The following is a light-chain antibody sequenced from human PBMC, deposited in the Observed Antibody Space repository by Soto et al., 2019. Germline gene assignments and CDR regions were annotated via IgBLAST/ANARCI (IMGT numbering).Light chain of an antibody. V-gene: IGKV3-20*01. Sequence: EIVLEQCPGSLSLSPGEKATLCCRATQSVNSNYLAWYQQKSGQAPRLLIYGASSRATGIPDRFSGSGSGTDFTLTISRLEPEDFAVYYCQQYSSSPLTFGGGTRLEIK. CDR3: QQYSSSPLT. CDR1: QSVNSNY. CDR2: GAS. J-gene: IGKJ5*01.